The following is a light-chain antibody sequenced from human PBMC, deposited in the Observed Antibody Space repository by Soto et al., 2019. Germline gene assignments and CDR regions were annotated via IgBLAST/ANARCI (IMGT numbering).Light chain of an antibody. Sequence: DIQVTQSPPSLSASVGDRVTITCRASRDIDNYLAWYQQVPGKAPKLLIYTASTLQSGVPSRFRGSGSGTSFILTITSLQPEDVATYYCQKYNKAPWIFGQGTKVEV. V-gene: IGKV1-27*01. J-gene: IGKJ1*01. CDR2: TAS. CDR3: QKYNKAPWI. CDR1: RDIDNY.